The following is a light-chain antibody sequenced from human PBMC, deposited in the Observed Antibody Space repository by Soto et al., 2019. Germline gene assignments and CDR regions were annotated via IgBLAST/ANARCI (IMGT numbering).Light chain of an antibody. Sequence: QSVLTQPASVSGSPGQSITISCTGTSSDVGFYNLGSWYQRRPGKAPKFILYEGSKRPSGVPDRFSGSKSGNTASLTISGLRAQDEAYYYCCSSAGSSYYVFGSGTQVPVL. CDR2: EGS. V-gene: IGLV2-23*01. CDR3: CSSAGSSYYV. J-gene: IGLJ1*01. CDR1: SSDVGFYNL.